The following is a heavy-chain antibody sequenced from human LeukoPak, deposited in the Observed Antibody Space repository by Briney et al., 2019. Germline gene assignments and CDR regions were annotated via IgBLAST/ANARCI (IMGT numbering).Heavy chain of an antibody. J-gene: IGHJ4*02. CDR1: GFTFSSYS. Sequence: GGSLRLSCAASGFTFSSYSMKGVRQAAGKGVEWVSWMSSSSSYIYYADSGKGGFTISRDNPKNSLYLQMTTLSAADTAVYYCARDLDPELVTAIGYWGQGTPVTASS. V-gene: IGHV3-21*01. CDR3: ARDLDPELVTAIGY. D-gene: IGHD2-21*02. CDR2: MSSSSSYI.